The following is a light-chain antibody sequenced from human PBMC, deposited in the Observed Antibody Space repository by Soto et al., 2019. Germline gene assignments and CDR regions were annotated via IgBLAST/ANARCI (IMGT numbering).Light chain of an antibody. V-gene: IGLV2-14*03. CDR1: SSDVGGYNY. Sequence: QSALTQPASVSGSPGQSITISCTGTSSDVGGYNYVSWYQHRPGKAPKLMIYDVTNRPSGVSNRFSGSKSGNTASLTISGLQAEDEADYYCTSHTTSSPYLVFGGGTKLTVL. CDR3: TSHTTSSPYLV. CDR2: DVT. J-gene: IGLJ3*02.